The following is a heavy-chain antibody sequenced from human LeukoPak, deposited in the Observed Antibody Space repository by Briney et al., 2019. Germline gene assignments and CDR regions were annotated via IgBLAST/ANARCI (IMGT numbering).Heavy chain of an antibody. CDR3: ARDLRLYSSGWFRTGFDY. Sequence: ASVKVSCKASGYTFTSYGISWVRQAPGQRLEWMGWINAGNGNTKYSQKFQGRVTITRDTSASTAYMELSSLRSEDTAVYYCARDLRLYSSGWFRTGFDYWGQGTLVTVSS. V-gene: IGHV1-3*01. CDR1: GYTFTSYG. J-gene: IGHJ4*02. D-gene: IGHD6-19*01. CDR2: INAGNGNT.